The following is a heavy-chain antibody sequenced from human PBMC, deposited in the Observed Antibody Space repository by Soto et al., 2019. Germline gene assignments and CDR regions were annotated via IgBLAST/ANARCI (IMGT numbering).Heavy chain of an antibody. J-gene: IGHJ6*02. CDR1: GFSVSSNY. D-gene: IGHD3-22*01. V-gene: IGHV3-53*01. CDR2: FYTDGSR. CDR3: TREDYYGSKMHGMDV. Sequence: PGGSLRLSCAASGFSVSSNYMSWVRQAPGKGLEWVSVFYTDGSRYYADSVKGRCTMSRDTSKNTSNLQMNSLRAEDTAVYYCTREDYYGSKMHGMDVWGQGTTVTVSS.